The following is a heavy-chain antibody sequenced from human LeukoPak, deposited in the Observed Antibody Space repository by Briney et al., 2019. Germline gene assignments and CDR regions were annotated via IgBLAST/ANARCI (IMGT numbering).Heavy chain of an antibody. CDR3: ARDIPVVAATTTSNYYYYMDV. Sequence: ASVKVSCKASGYTFTSYGISWVRQAPGQGLEWMGWISAYNGNTNYAQKLQGRVTMTTDTSTSTAYMELRSLRSDDTAVYYCARDIPVVAATTTSNYYYYMDVWGKGTTVTVSS. CDR1: GYTFTSYG. CDR2: ISAYNGNT. V-gene: IGHV1-18*01. J-gene: IGHJ6*03. D-gene: IGHD2-15*01.